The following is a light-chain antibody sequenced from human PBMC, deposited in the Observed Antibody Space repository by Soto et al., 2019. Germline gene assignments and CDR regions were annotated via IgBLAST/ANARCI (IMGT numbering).Light chain of an antibody. V-gene: IGKV3-11*01. CDR3: QQRSSWPTLT. CDR1: QSVSSK. CDR2: GAS. J-gene: IGKJ4*01. Sequence: IVMTQYPATLSLSPGERATLSCRASQSVSSKLAWYQQKPGQAPRLLPYGASNRAAGIPARFSGSVSGTDFTLTISSLETEDFAVYYCQQRSSWPTLTFGGGTKVDIK.